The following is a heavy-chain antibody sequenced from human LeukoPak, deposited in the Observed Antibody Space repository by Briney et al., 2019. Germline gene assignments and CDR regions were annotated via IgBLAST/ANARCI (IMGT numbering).Heavy chain of an antibody. CDR3: ARGQGDFWSGYYYYYYMDV. J-gene: IGHJ6*03. V-gene: IGHV3-48*04. D-gene: IGHD3-3*01. Sequence: GSLRLSSAASGFTFSSYSMSWVRQAPGKGLEWVSYISSSSGTIYNADSVTGRFTISRDNAKNSLYLQMNSLRAEDTALYYCARGQGDFWSGYYYYYYMDVWGKGTTVTVSS. CDR1: GFTFSSYS. CDR2: ISSSSGTI.